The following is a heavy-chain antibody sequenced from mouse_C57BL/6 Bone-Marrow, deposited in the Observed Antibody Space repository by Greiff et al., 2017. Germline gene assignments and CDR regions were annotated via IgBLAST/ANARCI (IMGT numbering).Heavy chain of an antibody. V-gene: IGHV3-6*01. CDR3: ARDPRYYGSSLYYFDY. D-gene: IGHD1-1*01. Sequence: EVKLVESGPGLVKPSQSLSLTCSVTGYSITSGYYWNWIRQFPGNKLEWMGYISYDGSNNYNPSLKNRISIPRDPSKNQFFLKLNSVTTEETATYYCARDPRYYGSSLYYFDYWGQGTTLTVSS. CDR2: ISYDGSN. J-gene: IGHJ2*01. CDR1: GYSITSGYY.